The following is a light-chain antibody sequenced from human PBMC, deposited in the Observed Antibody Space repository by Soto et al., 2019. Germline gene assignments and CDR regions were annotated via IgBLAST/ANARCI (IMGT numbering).Light chain of an antibody. CDR1: SSNIGAGYL. CDR2: ANT. J-gene: IGLJ1*01. CDR3: QSYDSSLSGYV. Sequence: QAVVTQPPSVSGAPGQRVTISCTGSSSNIGAGYLVHWYQQLPGTAPKLLIYANTNRPSGVPDRFSGSKSGTSASLAIAGLQAEDEADYYCQSYDSSLSGYVFGTGTKVTVL. V-gene: IGLV1-40*01.